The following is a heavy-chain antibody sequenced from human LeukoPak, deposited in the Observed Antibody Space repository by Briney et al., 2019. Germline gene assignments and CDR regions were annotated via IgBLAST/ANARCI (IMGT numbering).Heavy chain of an antibody. J-gene: IGHJ4*02. CDR2: IVVGSGNT. CDR1: GFTFPSSA. V-gene: IGHV1-58*02. D-gene: IGHD5-12*01. CDR3: ARGTRLLALRQNGYSGYDYYGEARRTQYYFDY. Sequence: AASVTVSCKASGFTFPSSAMQWVRQARGQRLEWIGWIVVGSGNTNYAQKFQERVTITRDMSTSTAYMELSSLRSEDTAVYYCARGTRLLALRQNGYSGYDYYGEARRTQYYFDYWGQGTLVTVSS.